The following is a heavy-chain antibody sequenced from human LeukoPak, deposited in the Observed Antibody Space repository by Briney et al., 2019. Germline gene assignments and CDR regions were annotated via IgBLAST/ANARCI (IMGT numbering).Heavy chain of an antibody. CDR3: ARGRLANGILHTFDC. CDR1: GFTFSDYD. V-gene: IGHV3-72*01. D-gene: IGHD2-8*01. CDR2: GRNKANSYTA. J-gene: IGHJ4*02. Sequence: PGGSLRLSCAASGFTFSDYDMEWARQAPGKGLEWVGRGRNKANSYTAEYAASVKGRFSISRDDSKNSVHLQMNSLKSEDTAVYYCARGRLANGILHTFDCWGQGTLVTVSS.